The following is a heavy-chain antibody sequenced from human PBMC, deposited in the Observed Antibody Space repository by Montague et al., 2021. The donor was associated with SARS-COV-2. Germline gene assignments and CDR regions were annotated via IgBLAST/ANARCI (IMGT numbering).Heavy chain of an antibody. J-gene: IGHJ6*02. D-gene: IGHD1-14*01. CDR1: GGSFSGYY. V-gene: IGHV4-34*01. CDR2: INHSGST. CDR3: ARSKPVSSFYYYYGMDV. Sequence: SETRSLTCAVYGGSFSGYYWSWIRQPPGKGLELIGEINHSGSTNYNPSLKSRVTISVDTSKNQFSLKLSSATAADTAVYYCARSKPVSSFYYYYGMDVWGQGTTVTVSS.